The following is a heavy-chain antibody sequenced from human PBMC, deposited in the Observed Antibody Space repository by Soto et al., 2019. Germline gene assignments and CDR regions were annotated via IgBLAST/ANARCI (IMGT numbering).Heavy chain of an antibody. CDR2: IIPVFGNT. D-gene: IGHD3-10*01. J-gene: IGHJ6*02. Sequence: QLQLEQSGPEVKKPGSSVKVSCKASGRSFSSDGVSWVRQAPGQGLEWMGGIIPVFGNTKYVQRFQGRLTITADKSTSTVYMEMSSLRSEDKALYFCARGQYYSSGSAATSYFYFGIDVWGQGTTVIVAS. CDR3: ARGQYYSSGSAATSYFYFGIDV. V-gene: IGHV1-69*06. CDR1: GRSFSSDG.